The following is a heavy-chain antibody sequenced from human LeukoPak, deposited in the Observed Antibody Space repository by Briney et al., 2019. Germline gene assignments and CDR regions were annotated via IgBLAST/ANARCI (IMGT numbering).Heavy chain of an antibody. Sequence: SVKVSCKASVPTFTSYAINWVRQAPGQGLEWMGGFIPIFGSPTYAQEFQGRVTFTTDESTYTAYMELSNLRSDDTAVFYCAGFFYDSSGAAFDIWAKGQWSPSLQ. V-gene: IGHV1-69*05. CDR3: AGFFYDSSGAAFDI. CDR1: VPTFTSYA. CDR2: FIPIFGSP. J-gene: IGHJ3*02. D-gene: IGHD3-22*01.